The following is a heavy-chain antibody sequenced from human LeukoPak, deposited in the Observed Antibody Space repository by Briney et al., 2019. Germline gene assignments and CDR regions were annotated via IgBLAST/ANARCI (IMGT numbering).Heavy chain of an antibody. J-gene: IGHJ5*02. CDR1: GGSISSGGYY. Sequence: SETLSLTCTVSGGSISSGGYYWTWIRPHPGKGLEWIGYIYYSGSTYYNPSLKSRITVSVDTSKNQFSLKLSSVTAADTAVYYCARLGANWFDPWGQGTLVTVSS. V-gene: IGHV4-31*03. CDR2: IYYSGST. D-gene: IGHD3-16*01. CDR3: ARLGANWFDP.